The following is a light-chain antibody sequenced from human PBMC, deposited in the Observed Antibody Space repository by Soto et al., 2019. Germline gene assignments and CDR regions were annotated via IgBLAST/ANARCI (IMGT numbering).Light chain of an antibody. CDR3: QQAHSFPLT. J-gene: IGKJ3*01. Sequence: IQMTQSTSSVSASVGDRVTITCRASQDINRWLAWHQQKPGEDLNLLIFSASSLQVGVPSRFSGSGSGTHCTLTITNLQPEDVASYYCQQAHSFPLTVGPGTKVYLK. CDR2: SAS. CDR1: QDINRW. V-gene: IGKV1-12*01.